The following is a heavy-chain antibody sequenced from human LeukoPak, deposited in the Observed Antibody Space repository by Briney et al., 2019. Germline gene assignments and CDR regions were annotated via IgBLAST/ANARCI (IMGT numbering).Heavy chain of an antibody. V-gene: IGHV1-18*04. CDR1: GYTFTGYY. CDR2: ISAYNGNT. CDR3: ARLPVTNYYYYSMDV. D-gene: IGHD1-14*01. J-gene: IGHJ6*03. Sequence: ASVKVSCKASGYTFTGYYMHWVRQSPGQGLEWMGWISAYNGNTNYAQKLQGRVTMTTDTSTSTDYMELRSLRSDDTAVYYCARLPVTNYYYYSMDVWGKGTTVTVSS.